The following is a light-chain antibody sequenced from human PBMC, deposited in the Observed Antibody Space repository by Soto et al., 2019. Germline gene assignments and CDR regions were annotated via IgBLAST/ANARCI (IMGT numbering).Light chain of an antibody. J-gene: IGLJ2*01. CDR2: GNT. V-gene: IGLV1-40*01. CDR3: QSYDSSLSGHVI. Sequence: QSVLTQPPSVSGAPGQRVTLSCTGSSSNIGAGYDVHWYQQLPGTAPKLLIYGNTNRPSGVPDRFSGSKSGTSASLAITGLQVEDEADYYCQSYDSSLSGHVIFGGGTKLTVL. CDR1: SSNIGAGYD.